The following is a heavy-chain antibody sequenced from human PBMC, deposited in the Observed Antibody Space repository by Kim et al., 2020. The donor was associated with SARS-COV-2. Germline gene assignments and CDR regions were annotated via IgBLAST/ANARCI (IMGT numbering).Heavy chain of an antibody. J-gene: IGHJ6*02. CDR3: ARALCSGGSCYPYYYGMDV. CDR1: GGSISSYY. CDR2: IYYSGST. D-gene: IGHD2-15*01. V-gene: IGHV4-59*01. Sequence: SETLSLTCTVSGGSISSYYWSWIRQPPGKGLEWIGYIYYSGSTNYNPSLKSRVTISVDTSKNQFSLKLSSVTAADTAVYYCARALCSGGSCYPYYYGMDVWGQGTTVTVSS.